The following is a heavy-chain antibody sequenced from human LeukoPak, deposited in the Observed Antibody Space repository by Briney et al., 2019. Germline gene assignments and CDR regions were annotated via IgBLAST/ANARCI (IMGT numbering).Heavy chain of an antibody. D-gene: IGHD2-2*01. Sequence: ASVKVSCKTSGYTFTSYYIHWLRQAPGQGFEWLGWSDPNSGATKYEHFQGRVTMTWDTSIDTAYMELTRLTSDDTAVYYCARVVVVPAAMSEGAEDYWGQGTLVTVSS. V-gene: IGHV1-2*02. CDR1: GYTFTSYY. J-gene: IGHJ4*02. CDR3: ARVVVVPAAMSEGAEDY. CDR2: SDPNSGAT.